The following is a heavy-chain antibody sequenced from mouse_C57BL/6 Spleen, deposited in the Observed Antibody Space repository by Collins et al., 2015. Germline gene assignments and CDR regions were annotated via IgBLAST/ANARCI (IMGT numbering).Heavy chain of an antibody. Sequence: QIQLVQSGPELKKPGETVKISCKASGYTFTTYGMSWVKQXPGKGLKWMGWINTYSGVPTYADDFKGRFAFSLETSASTAYLQINNLKNEDTATYFCASHYYGSSYWYFDVWATGTTVTVSS. CDR2: INTYSGVP. CDR1: GYTFTTYG. J-gene: IGHJ1*03. V-gene: IGHV9-3*01. D-gene: IGHD1-1*01. CDR3: ASHYYGSSYWYFDV.